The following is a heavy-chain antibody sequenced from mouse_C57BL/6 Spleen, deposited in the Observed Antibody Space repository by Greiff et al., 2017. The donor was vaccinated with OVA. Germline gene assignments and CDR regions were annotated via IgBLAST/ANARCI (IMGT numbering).Heavy chain of an antibody. Sequence: EVQVVESGAELVKPGASVKLSCTASGFNIKDYYMHWVKQRTEQGLEWIGRIDPEDGETKYAPKFQGKATITADTSSNTAYLQLSSLTSEDTAVYYCAKAPDYDYTWFAYWGQGTLVTVSA. CDR2: IDPEDGET. CDR1: GFNIKDYY. J-gene: IGHJ3*01. D-gene: IGHD2-4*01. CDR3: AKAPDYDYTWFAY. V-gene: IGHV14-2*01.